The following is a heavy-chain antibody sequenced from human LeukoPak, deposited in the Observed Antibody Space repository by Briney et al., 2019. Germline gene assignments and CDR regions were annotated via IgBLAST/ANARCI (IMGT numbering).Heavy chain of an antibody. Sequence: WASVTVSCKASGYTFTSFGINWVRQAPGQGLERMGWIRTYNGNTNYAQKFQGRVTMTTDTSTSTASMELRSLRSDDTAVYYCASPGYGDYGGGFDYWGQGTLVTVSS. J-gene: IGHJ4*02. CDR3: ASPGYGDYGGGFDY. V-gene: IGHV1-18*01. CDR1: GYTFTSFG. D-gene: IGHD4-17*01. CDR2: IRTYNGNT.